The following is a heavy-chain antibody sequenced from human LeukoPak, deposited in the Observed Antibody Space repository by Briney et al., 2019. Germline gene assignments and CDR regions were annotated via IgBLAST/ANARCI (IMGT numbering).Heavy chain of an antibody. V-gene: IGHV4-38-2*02. CDR2: IYHSGST. J-gene: IGHJ4*02. D-gene: IGHD2-2*01. Sequence: PSETLSLTCTVSGYSISSGYYWSWIRQPPGKGLEWIGSIYHSGSTYYNPSLKSRVTISVDSSKNQFSLNLSSVTAADTAVYYCARDGYCSSTSCPPSDYWGQGTLVTVSS. CDR1: GYSISSGYY. CDR3: ARDGYCSSTSCPPSDY.